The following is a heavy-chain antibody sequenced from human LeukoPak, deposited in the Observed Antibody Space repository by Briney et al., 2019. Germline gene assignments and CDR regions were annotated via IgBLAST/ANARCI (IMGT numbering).Heavy chain of an antibody. Sequence: GGSLRLSCAASGFTFRAYIMHWVRQAPGKGQEWVAVITSDGTNEYYADAVKGRFTISRDNSKTTLYLHMNSLRVEDTAVYYCARSNGWYLDYWGQGTLVTVSS. CDR3: ARSNGWYLDY. D-gene: IGHD6-19*01. V-gene: IGHV3-30-3*01. J-gene: IGHJ4*02. CDR1: GFTFRAYI. CDR2: ITSDGTNE.